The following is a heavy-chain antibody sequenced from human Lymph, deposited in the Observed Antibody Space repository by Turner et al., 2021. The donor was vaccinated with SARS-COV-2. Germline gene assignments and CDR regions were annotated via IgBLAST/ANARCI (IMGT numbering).Heavy chain of an antibody. CDR3: AREMGAGSDY. CDR1: GFTFSSYA. CDR2: ISYDGSNK. V-gene: IGHV3-30*04. D-gene: IGHD3-10*01. J-gene: IGHJ4*02. Sequence: QVQLVESGGGVVQPGRSLSLSCAASGFTFSSYAMHWVRQAPGKGLEWVELISYDGSNKYYADSVKGRFTISRDNSKNTLYLQMNSLRAEDTAVYYCAREMGAGSDYWGQGTLVTVSS.